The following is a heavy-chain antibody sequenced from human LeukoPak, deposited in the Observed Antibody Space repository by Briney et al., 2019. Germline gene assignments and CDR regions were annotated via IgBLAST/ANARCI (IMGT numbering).Heavy chain of an antibody. V-gene: IGHV3-21*01. CDR2: ISSSSSYI. CDR3: ARDSFGQQLAHNWFDP. CDR1: GFTFSSYS. J-gene: IGHJ5*02. Sequence: KPGGSLRLSCAASGFTFSSYSMNWVRQAPGKGLEWDSSISSSSSYIYYADSVKGRFTISRDNAKNSLYLQMNSLRAEDTAVYYCARDSFGQQLAHNWFDPWGQGTLVTVSS. D-gene: IGHD6-13*01.